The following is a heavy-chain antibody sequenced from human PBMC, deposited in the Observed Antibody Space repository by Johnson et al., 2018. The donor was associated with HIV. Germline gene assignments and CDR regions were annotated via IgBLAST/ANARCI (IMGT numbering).Heavy chain of an antibody. CDR1: GFTFSSYW. D-gene: IGHD6-6*01. V-gene: IGHV3-30*03. CDR3: ARGGQLVAFDI. Sequence: QVQLVESGGGLVQPGGSLRLSCAASGFTFSSYWMHWVRQAPGKGLEWVAVISYDGSNKYYADSVKGRFTISRDNSKNTLYLQMNSLRAEDTAVYYCARGGQLVAFDIWGQGTMVTVSS. CDR2: ISYDGSNK. J-gene: IGHJ3*02.